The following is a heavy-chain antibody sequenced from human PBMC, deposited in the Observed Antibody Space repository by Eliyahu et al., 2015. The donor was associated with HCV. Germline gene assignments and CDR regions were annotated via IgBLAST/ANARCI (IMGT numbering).Heavy chain of an antibody. CDR1: GDXVSSNSAA. Sequence: QVHLQQSGPGLVKPSQTLSXTXAISGDXVSSNSAAWNXXRQSPSRGLEWLGRTYYTSRWYNNYAVSVKSRITINADTSKNQFSLHLNSVTPEDTALYYCARGQWQVLFDSWGQGTLVTVSS. J-gene: IGHJ4*02. D-gene: IGHD6-19*01. CDR2: TYYTSRWYN. CDR3: ARGQWQVLFDS. V-gene: IGHV6-1*01.